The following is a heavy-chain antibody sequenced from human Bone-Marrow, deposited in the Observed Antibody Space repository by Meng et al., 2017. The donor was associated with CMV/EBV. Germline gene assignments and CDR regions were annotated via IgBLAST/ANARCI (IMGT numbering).Heavy chain of an antibody. V-gene: IGHV4-59*01. CDR1: GGSISSYY. J-gene: IGHJ4*02. CDR2: IYYSGST. D-gene: IGHD4-23*01. Sequence: SEPLSLTCTVSGGSISSYYWSWIRQPPGKGLEWIGYIYYSGSTNYNPSLKSRVTISVDTSKNQFYLKLSYVTAADTAVYSCARSNSLAVYFDDWGQGTLVTVSS. CDR3: ARSNSLAVYFDD.